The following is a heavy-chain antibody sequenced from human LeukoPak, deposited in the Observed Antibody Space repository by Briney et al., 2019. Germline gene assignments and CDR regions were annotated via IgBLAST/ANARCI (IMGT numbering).Heavy chain of an antibody. CDR2: IKSKTDGGTT. CDR3: TTDEWEVGATSGGDAFDI. Sequence: PGGSLRLSCAASGFTFSNAWMSWVRQAPGKGLEWVGRIKSKTDGGTTDYAAPVKGRFTISRDDSKNTLYLQMNSLKTEDTAVYYCTTDEWEVGATSGGDAFDIWGQGTMVTVSS. J-gene: IGHJ3*02. D-gene: IGHD1-26*01. CDR1: GFTFSNAW. V-gene: IGHV3-15*01.